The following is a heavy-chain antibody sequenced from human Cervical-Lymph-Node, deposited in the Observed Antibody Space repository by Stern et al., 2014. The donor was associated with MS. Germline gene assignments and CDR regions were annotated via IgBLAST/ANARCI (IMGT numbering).Heavy chain of an antibody. D-gene: IGHD5-24*01. CDR3: TREMAARRLDP. CDR2: FYSGIST. CDR1: GSTVNSNY. Sequence: EVQLVESGGTLVQPGGSLRLSCAASGSTVNSNYMTWVRQAPGKGLEWVSIFYSGISTYYAEYVKGRFSFSIDNSKNTLFLHMNNLRVEDTAMYYCTREMAARRLDPWGQGTLVIVSA. V-gene: IGHV3-66*01. J-gene: IGHJ5*02.